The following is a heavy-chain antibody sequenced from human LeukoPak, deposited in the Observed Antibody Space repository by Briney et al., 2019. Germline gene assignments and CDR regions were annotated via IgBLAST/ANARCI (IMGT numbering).Heavy chain of an antibody. J-gene: IGHJ4*02. D-gene: IGHD3-3*01. CDR1: GFTVSSNY. V-gene: IGHV3-23*01. CDR3: AKDRRRYTIFGVVSFDY. Sequence: TGGSLRLSCAASGFTVSSNYMSWVRQAPGKGLEWVSAISGSGGSTYYADSVKGRFTISRDNSKNTLYLQMNSLRAEDTAVYYCAKDRRRYTIFGVVSFDYWGQGTLVTVSS. CDR2: ISGSGGST.